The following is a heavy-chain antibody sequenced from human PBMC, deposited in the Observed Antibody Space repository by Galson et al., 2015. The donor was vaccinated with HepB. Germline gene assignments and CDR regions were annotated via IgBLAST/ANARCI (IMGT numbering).Heavy chain of an antibody. CDR3: ARGEIVATISIWFDP. D-gene: IGHD5-12*01. V-gene: IGHV1-3*01. Sequence: SVKVSCKASGYTFTSYAMHWVRQAPGQRLEWMGWINAGNGNTKYAQKFQGRVTITRDTSASTAYMELSSLRSEDTAVYYCARGEIVATISIWFDPWGQGTLVTVSS. CDR1: GYTFTSYA. CDR2: INAGNGNT. J-gene: IGHJ5*02.